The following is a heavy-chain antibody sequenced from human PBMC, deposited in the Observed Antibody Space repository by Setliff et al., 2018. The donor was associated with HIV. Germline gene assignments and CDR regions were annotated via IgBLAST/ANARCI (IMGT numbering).Heavy chain of an antibody. V-gene: IGHV4-39*01. J-gene: IGHJ4*02. CDR3: TRGYDSSGYAFDS. D-gene: IGHD3-22*01. Sequence: PSETLSLTCTVSGVSFSSGSYYWGWIRQSPGKGLEWIGNIDYSGNTNYNPSLDKSRITIAMDTSKNQFSLRVKSVTAADTAVYYCTRGYDSSGYAFDSWGQGTLVTVSS. CDR1: GVSFSSGSYY. CDR2: IDYSGNT.